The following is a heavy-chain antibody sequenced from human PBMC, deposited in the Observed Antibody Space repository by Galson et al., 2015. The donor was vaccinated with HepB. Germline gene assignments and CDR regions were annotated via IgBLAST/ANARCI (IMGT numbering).Heavy chain of an antibody. Sequence: SLRLSCAASGFTFSNYWMSWVRQAPGKGLEWVANIKQVGSEKYYVDSVKGRFTISRDNAKNSLYLQMNSLRAEDTAVYYCARDDYGDYGDYWGQGTLVTVSS. CDR2: IKQVGSEK. D-gene: IGHD4-17*01. V-gene: IGHV3-7*03. J-gene: IGHJ4*02. CDR3: ARDDYGDYGDY. CDR1: GFTFSNYW.